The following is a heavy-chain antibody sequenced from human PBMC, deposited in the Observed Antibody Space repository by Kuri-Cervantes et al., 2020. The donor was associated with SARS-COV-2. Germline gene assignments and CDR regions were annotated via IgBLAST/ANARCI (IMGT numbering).Heavy chain of an antibody. Sequence: ASVKVSCKASGYTFTSYYMHWVRQAPGQGLEWMGIINPSGGSTSYAQKFQGRVTMTRDTSTSTVYMELSSLRSEDTAVYYCAATDRLEGASDAFDIWGQGTMVTVSS. CDR3: AATDRLEGASDAFDI. J-gene: IGHJ3*02. CDR1: GYTFTSYY. D-gene: IGHD1-26*01. CDR2: INPSGGST. V-gene: IGHV1-46*01.